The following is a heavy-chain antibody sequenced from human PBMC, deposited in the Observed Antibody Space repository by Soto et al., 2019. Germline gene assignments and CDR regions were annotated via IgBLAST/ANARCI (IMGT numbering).Heavy chain of an antibody. CDR1: GFTFSNAW. CDR3: TTYSSGWG. CDR2: IKSKTDVGTT. J-gene: IGHJ4*02. D-gene: IGHD6-19*01. V-gene: IGHV3-15*01. Sequence: EVQLVESGGGLVKPGGSLRLSCAASGFTFSNAWMSWVRQAPGKGLEWVGRIKSKTDVGTTDYAEPVKGRFTISRDDSKNTLYLQMNSLTIEDTAVYYCTTYSSGWGWGQGTLVTVSS.